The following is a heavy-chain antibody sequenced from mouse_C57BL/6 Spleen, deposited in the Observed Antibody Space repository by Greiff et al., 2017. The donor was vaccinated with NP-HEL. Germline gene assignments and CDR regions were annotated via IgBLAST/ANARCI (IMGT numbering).Heavy chain of an antibody. CDR3: ATSWFAY. V-gene: IGHV3-6*01. CDR2: ISYDGSN. J-gene: IGHJ3*01. Sequence: EVQLQQSGPGLVKPSQSLSLTCSVTGYSITSGYYWNWIRQFPGNKLEWMGYISYDGSNNYNPSLKNRISITRDTSKNQFFLKLNSVTTEDTATYYCATSWFAYWGQGTLVTVSA. CDR1: GYSITSGYY.